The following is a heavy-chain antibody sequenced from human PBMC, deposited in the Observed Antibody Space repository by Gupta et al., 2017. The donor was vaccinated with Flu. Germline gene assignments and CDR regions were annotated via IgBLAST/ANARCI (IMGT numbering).Heavy chain of an antibody. Sequence: GLECIGEINHSGSTNYNPSLKSRVTISVDTSKNQFSLKLSSVTAADTAVYYCATMYCSSTSCHSFDYWGQGTLVTVSS. CDR2: INHSGST. V-gene: IGHV4-34*01. J-gene: IGHJ4*02. D-gene: IGHD2-2*01. CDR3: ATMYCSSTSCHSFDY.